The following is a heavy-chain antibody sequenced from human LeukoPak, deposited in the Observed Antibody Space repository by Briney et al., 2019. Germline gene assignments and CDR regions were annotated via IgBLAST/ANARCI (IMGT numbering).Heavy chain of an antibody. D-gene: IGHD6-13*01. CDR1: GGTFSSYA. V-gene: IGHV1-69*04. CDR3: ARDFTARPYSSSWYPFDY. J-gene: IGHJ4*02. Sequence: SVKVSCKASGGTFSSYAISWVRQAPGRGLEWMGRIIPILGIANYAQKFQGRVTITADKSTSTAYMELSSLRSEDTAVYYCARDFTARPYSSSWYPFDYWGQGTLVTVSS. CDR2: IIPILGIA.